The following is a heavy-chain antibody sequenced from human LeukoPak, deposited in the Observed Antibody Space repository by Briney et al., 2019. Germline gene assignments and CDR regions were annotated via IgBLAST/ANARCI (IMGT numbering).Heavy chain of an antibody. D-gene: IGHD2-15*01. CDR1: GFTLSDYA. CDR2: ISYDGNNK. V-gene: IGHV3-30*09. CDR3: VRDYCSGGRCYSAY. Sequence: GGSLRLSCAASGFTLSDYAMHWVRQAPGKGLEWVAVISYDGNNKYHTDSVKGRFAISRDNSKNTLYLQMNSLRPEDTAVYYCVRDYCSGGRCYSAYWGQGTLVTFSS. J-gene: IGHJ4*02.